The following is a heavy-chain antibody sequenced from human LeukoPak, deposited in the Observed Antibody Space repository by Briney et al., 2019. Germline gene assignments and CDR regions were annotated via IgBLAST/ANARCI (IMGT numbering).Heavy chain of an antibody. CDR2: IYYSGST. CDR3: AKAEYYFDY. Sequence: SETLSLTCTVSGGSISSYYWSWIRQPPGKGLEWIGYIYYSGSTNYNPSLKSRVTISVDTSKNQFSLKLSSVTAADTAVYYCAKAEYYFDYWGQGTLVTVSS. V-gene: IGHV4-59*01. CDR1: GGSISSYY. J-gene: IGHJ4*02. D-gene: IGHD3-10*01.